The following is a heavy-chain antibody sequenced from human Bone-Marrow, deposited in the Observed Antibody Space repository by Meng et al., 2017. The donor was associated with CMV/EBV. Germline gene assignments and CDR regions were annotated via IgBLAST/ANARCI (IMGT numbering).Heavy chain of an antibody. CDR2: INPNSSGT. Sequence: ASVKVSCKASGYTFTGYYMHWVRQAPGQGLEWMGWINPNSSGTNYAQKFQGRVNMTRDTSNSTAYMELSRLRSDDTAVYYCARGDLTMVRGVTDNWGQGTLVTVSS. D-gene: IGHD3-10*01. CDR1: GYTFTGYY. J-gene: IGHJ4*02. V-gene: IGHV1-2*02. CDR3: ARGDLTMVRGVTDN.